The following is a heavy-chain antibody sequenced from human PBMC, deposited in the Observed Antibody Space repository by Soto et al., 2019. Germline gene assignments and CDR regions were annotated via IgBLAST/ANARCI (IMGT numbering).Heavy chain of an antibody. CDR2: INGGSGST. J-gene: IGHJ5*01. CDR1: GYTFANYA. V-gene: IGHV1-3*01. CDR3: ARSPPPLGRFDS. Sequence: QLVQSGAEVKKPGASVKVSCKASGYTFANYAMQWVRQAPGQRLEWMGWINGGSGSTRYSQNFQGRLTITRDSSANTVYKELSSLRSGDTAIYYCARSPPPLGRFDSWGQGTLVTVSS.